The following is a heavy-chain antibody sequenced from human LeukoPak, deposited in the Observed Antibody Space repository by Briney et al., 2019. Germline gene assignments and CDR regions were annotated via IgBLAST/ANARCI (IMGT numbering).Heavy chain of an antibody. J-gene: IGHJ6*02. CDR1: GGSFTDYF. CDR2: INDYTGDT. Sequence: SETLSLTCTVLGGSFTDYFWTWIRHSPGKGLEWIGEINDYTGDTKYNPSLNSRVSISLEKSKNQLSPELRSVTAADTAVYYCARGRIAKIVVVHSFSYGMDVWGQGTTVTVSS. CDR3: ARGRIAKIVVVHSFSYGMDV. V-gene: IGHV4-34*01. D-gene: IGHD3-22*01.